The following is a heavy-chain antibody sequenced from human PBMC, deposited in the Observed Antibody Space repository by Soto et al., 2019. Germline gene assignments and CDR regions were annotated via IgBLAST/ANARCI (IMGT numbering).Heavy chain of an antibody. CDR1: GDSIDTSRYY. CDR3: ARLRCALLISTNNCSDP. V-gene: IGHV4-39*01. D-gene: IGHD2-2*01. CDR2: IYYSGTT. Sequence: TETVYLTCTVSGDSIDTSRYYWGWIRQPPGKGLEWLGSIYYSGTTYYNPSLKSRVTISADPSKNQFSLKLSSVTAADTAFYYCARLRCALLISTNNCSDPSGQGTLVSVSS. J-gene: IGHJ5*02.